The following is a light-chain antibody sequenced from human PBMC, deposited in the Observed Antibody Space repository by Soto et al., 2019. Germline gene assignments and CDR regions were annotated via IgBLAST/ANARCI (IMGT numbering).Light chain of an antibody. Sequence: DIQMTQSPSSLSASVGDRVTIICRASQDIGKNLAWYQQKPGQVPKLLIHLTSTLQSGVPSRFSGSGSGTDFPLPISSLQPEDVASYYCQKYNSVPATFGQGTKVEI. CDR3: QKYNSVPAT. V-gene: IGKV1-27*01. CDR1: QDIGKN. J-gene: IGKJ1*01. CDR2: LTS.